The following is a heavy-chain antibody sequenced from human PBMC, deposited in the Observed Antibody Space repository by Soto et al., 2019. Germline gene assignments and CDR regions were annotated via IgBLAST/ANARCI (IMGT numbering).Heavy chain of an antibody. Sequence: ASVKVSCKASGYTFTSYGISWVRQAPGQGLEWMGWISAYNGNTNYAQKLQGRVTMTTDTSTSTAYMELRSLRSDDTAVYYCARDRTYYYGSGSHDAFDIWGQGTMVTVSS. CDR1: GYTFTSYG. CDR3: ARDRTYYYGSGSHDAFDI. D-gene: IGHD3-10*01. CDR2: ISAYNGNT. J-gene: IGHJ3*02. V-gene: IGHV1-18*01.